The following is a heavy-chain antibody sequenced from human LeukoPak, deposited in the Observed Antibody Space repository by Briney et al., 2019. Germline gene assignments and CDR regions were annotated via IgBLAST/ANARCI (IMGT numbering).Heavy chain of an antibody. V-gene: IGHV5-51*01. CDR2: IYPADSDT. J-gene: IGHJ3*02. CDR3: ARQGCSSTTCHFGAFDI. Sequence: GESLKISCKGSGYNFPNFWIGWVRQMPGKGLEWMAIIYPADSDTRYNPSFEGQVTIPADKSISTAYLQWSSLKASATAMYYCARQGCSSTTCHFGAFDIWGQGTMVTVSS. CDR1: GYNFPNFW. D-gene: IGHD2-2*01.